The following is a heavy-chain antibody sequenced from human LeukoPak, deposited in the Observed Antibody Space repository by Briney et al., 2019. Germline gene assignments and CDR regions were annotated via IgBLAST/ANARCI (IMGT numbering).Heavy chain of an antibody. CDR3: ARDYGGSYYVDYYYYYMDV. V-gene: IGHV3-48*01. CDR1: GFTFSSYS. J-gene: IGHJ6*03. CDR2: ISSSSSTI. Sequence: AGGSLRLSCAASGFTFSSYSMNWVRQAPGKGLEWVSYISSSSSTIYYADSVKGRFTISRDNAENSLHLQMNSLRAEDTAVYYCARDYGGSYYVDYYYYYMDVWGKGTTVTVSS. D-gene: IGHD1-26*01.